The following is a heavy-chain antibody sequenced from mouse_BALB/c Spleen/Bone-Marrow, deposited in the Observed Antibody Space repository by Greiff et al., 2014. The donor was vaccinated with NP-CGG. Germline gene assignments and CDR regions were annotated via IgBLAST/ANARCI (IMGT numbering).Heavy chain of an antibody. CDR1: GYAFTNYL. V-gene: IGHV1-54*01. CDR2: VDPGSGGT. J-gene: IGHJ4*01. Sequence: QGQLKESGAELGRAGTSGKGSCKAFGYAFTNYLVGGGKKRAGQGLWGIGLVDPGSGGTNYNEKFKGKATLTADKSSSTAYMQLSSLTSDDSAVYFCAREGYDNDGGRSMDYWGQGTSVTVSS. CDR3: AREGYDNDGGRSMDY. D-gene: IGHD2-4*01.